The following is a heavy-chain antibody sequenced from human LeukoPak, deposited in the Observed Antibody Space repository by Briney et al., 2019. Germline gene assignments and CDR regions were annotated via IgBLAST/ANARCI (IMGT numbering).Heavy chain of an antibody. J-gene: IGHJ4*02. CDR1: GFTFSSYA. CDR2: ISYDGSNK. Sequence: PGRSLRLSCAASGFTFSSYAMHWVRQAPGKGLEWVAVISYDGSNKYYADSVKGRFTISRDNSKNTLYLQMNSLRAEDTAVYYCARGAHVRTSSYYFDYWGQGTLVTVSS. CDR3: ARGAHVRTSSYYFDY. D-gene: IGHD2-2*01. V-gene: IGHV3-30*04.